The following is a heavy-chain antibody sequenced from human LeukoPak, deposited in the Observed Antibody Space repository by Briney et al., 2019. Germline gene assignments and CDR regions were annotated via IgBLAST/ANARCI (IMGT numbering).Heavy chain of an antibody. V-gene: IGHV4-34*01. CDR1: GGSFSGYY. CDR2: INHSGST. J-gene: IGHJ4*02. D-gene: IGHD2-15*01. Sequence: SETLSLTCAVYGGSFSGYYWSWIRQPPGKGLEWIGEINHSGSTNYNPSLKSRVTISVDTFKNQFSLKLSSVTAADTAVYYCARDDSGGIYWGQGTLVTVSS. CDR3: ARDDSGGIY.